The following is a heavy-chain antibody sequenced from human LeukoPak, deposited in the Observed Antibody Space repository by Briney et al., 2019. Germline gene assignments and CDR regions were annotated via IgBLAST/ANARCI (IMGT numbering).Heavy chain of an antibody. CDR2: IYYSGST. CDR3: ARSYDSRGYYYYGMDV. Sequence: SETLSLTCTVSVGSISSYYGAWIRQPPGKGLEWIGYIYYSGSTGYNPSLKSRVTISVDTSKNQFSLKLTSVTAADTAVYYCARSYDSRGYYYYGMDVWGQGTTVTVSS. D-gene: IGHD3-22*01. J-gene: IGHJ6*02. CDR1: VGSISSYY. V-gene: IGHV4-59*01.